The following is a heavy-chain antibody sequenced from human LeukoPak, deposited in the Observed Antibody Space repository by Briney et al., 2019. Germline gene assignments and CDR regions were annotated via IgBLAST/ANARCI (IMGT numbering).Heavy chain of an antibody. V-gene: IGHV4-39*07. D-gene: IGHD3-16*01. Sequence: KASETLSLTCTVSGGSISSSSYYWGWIRQPPGKGLEWIGSIYYSGSTYYNPSLKSRVTISVDTSKNQFSLKLSSVTAADTAVYYCARGQGGYFDYWGQGTLVTVSS. CDR1: GGSISSSSYY. CDR2: IYYSGST. J-gene: IGHJ4*02. CDR3: ARGQGGYFDY.